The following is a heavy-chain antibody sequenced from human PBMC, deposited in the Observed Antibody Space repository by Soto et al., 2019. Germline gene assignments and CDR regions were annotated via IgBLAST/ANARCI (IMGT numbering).Heavy chain of an antibody. V-gene: IGHV1-69*02. CDR3: ARPNDYGDYVGT. CDR2: IIPILGIA. J-gene: IGHJ3*01. CDR1: GGTFSSYT. Sequence: QVQLVQSGAEVKKPGSSVKVSCKASGGTFSSYTISWVRQSPGQGLEWMGRIIPILGIANYEQRFQGRVTITADKSTSTAYMELSSLRSEDTAVYYCARPNDYGDYVGTWGQGTMVTVSS. D-gene: IGHD4-17*01.